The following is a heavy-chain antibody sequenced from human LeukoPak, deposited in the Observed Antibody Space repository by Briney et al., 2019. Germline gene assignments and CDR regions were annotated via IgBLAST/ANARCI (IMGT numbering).Heavy chain of an antibody. CDR1: GGSISSYY. D-gene: IGHD2-2*01. CDR3: ARFPGDVVVPAAMRGGDYYYGMDV. J-gene: IGHJ6*02. Sequence: SETLSLTCTVSGGSISSYYWSWIRQPPGKGLEWIGYIYYSGSTNYNPSLKSRVTISVDTSKNQFSLKLSSVTAADTAVYYCARFPGDVVVPAAMRGGDYYYGMDVWGQGTTVTVSS. V-gene: IGHV4-59*08. CDR2: IYYSGST.